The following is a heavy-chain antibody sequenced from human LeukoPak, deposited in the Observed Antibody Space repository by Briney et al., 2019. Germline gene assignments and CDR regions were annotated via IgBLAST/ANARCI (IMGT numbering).Heavy chain of an antibody. CDR1: GGSISSGSYY. D-gene: IGHD5-12*01. J-gene: IGHJ4*02. CDR2: IYTSGST. Sequence: SQTLSLTCTVSGGSISSGSYYWSWIRQPAGKGLEWIGRIYTSGSTNYNPSLKSRVTISADTSKNQFSLKLSSVTAADTAVYYCARLPTITFFDYWGQGTLVTVSS. V-gene: IGHV4-61*02. CDR3: ARLPTITFFDY.